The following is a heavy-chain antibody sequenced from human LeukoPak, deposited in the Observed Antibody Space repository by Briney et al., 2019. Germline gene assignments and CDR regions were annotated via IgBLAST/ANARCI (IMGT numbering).Heavy chain of an antibody. Sequence: GSSVTVSCKASGYIFPDYALHWVRQAPGQSLAWMGWITTGRGETRYSQEFQRRITFTRDTSASTVYMDLSDLRSEDTAVYYCARGGKQWRGGNYFDSWGQGTLVAASS. D-gene: IGHD6-19*01. CDR2: ITTGRGET. V-gene: IGHV1-3*03. CDR1: GYIFPDYA. CDR3: ARGGKQWRGGNYFDS. J-gene: IGHJ4*02.